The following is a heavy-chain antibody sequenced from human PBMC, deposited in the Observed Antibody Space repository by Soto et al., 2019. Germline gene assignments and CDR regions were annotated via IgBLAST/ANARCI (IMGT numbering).Heavy chain of an antibody. CDR3: ARREIQGPIDY. Sequence: QVQLQESGPGLVKPSDTLSLTCAVSGYSISSSNWWGWIRQPPGKGLEWIGYIYYSGTTYYNTSLKSRVTMSVDTSKNQFSLKLTSVTAVDTALYYCARREIQGPIDYWGQGTLVTVSS. V-gene: IGHV4-28*01. CDR1: GYSISSSNW. CDR2: IYYSGTT. D-gene: IGHD1-26*01. J-gene: IGHJ4*02.